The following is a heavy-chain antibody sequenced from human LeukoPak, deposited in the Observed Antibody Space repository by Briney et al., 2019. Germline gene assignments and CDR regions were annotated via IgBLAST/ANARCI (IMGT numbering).Heavy chain of an antibody. CDR3: AKAKKYCSGGSCYYFDY. V-gene: IGHV3-23*01. Sequence: GGSPRLSCAASGFTFSSYAMSWVRQAPGKGLEWVSAISGSGGSTYYADSVKGRFTISRDNSKNTLYLQMNSLRAEVTAVYYCAKAKKYCSGGSCYYFDYWGQGTLVTVSS. CDR2: ISGSGGST. CDR1: GFTFSSYA. J-gene: IGHJ4*02. D-gene: IGHD2-15*01.